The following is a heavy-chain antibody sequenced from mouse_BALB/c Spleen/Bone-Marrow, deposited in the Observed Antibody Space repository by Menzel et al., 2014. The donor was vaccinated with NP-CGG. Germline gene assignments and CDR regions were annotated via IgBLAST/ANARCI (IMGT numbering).Heavy chain of an antibody. V-gene: IGHV1-4*01. CDR2: INPSSGYT. CDR3: ARERNWDSFAY. CDR1: GYTFTSYT. D-gene: IGHD4-1*01. J-gene: IGHJ3*01. Sequence: QVQLQQSGAELARPGASVKMSCKASGYTFTSYTMHWVKQRPGQGLEWIGYINPSSGYTNYNQKFKDKATLTADKSSSTAYMQLSSLTSEDSAVYYCARERNWDSFAYWGQGILVTVSA.